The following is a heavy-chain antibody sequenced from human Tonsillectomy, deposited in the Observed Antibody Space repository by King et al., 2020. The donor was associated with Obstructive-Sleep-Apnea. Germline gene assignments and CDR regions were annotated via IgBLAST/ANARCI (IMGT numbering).Heavy chain of an antibody. D-gene: IGHD3-22*01. CDR1: GSTFSSFA. Sequence: VQLVESGGGVVQPGRSLRLSCAASGSTFSSFAMHWVRQAPGKGLEWVAVISYDGSNKYYADSVKGRFTISRDNSKNTLYLQMNSLRAEDTAVYYCAREEDYYDSSGYYYYFDYWGQGTLVTVSS. CDR2: ISYDGSNK. CDR3: AREEDYYDSSGYYYYFDY. J-gene: IGHJ4*02. V-gene: IGHV3-30*04.